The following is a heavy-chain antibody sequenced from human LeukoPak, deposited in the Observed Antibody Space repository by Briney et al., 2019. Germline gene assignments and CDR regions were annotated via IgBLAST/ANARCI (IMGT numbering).Heavy chain of an antibody. V-gene: IGHV3-21*01. CDR3: ARAPSKYDFWSGYYEDYMDV. CDR1: GFTFSSYS. J-gene: IGHJ6*03. Sequence: GGSLRLSCAASGFTFSSYSMNWVRQAPGKGLEWVSSISSSSSYIYYADSVKGRFTISRDNAKNSLYLQMNSLRAEDTAVYYCARAPSKYDFWSGYYEDYMDVWGKGTTVTVSS. CDR2: ISSSSSYI. D-gene: IGHD3-3*01.